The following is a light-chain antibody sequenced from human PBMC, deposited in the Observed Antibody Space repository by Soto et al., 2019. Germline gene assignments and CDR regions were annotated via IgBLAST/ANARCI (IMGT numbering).Light chain of an antibody. Sequence: DIQMTQSPSTLSASVGDRVTITCRASQGISNWLAWYPQKPGKAPNLLIYDASILHSWVPSRFSGSGSGTEFTLTISSLQPDDFATYYCQQYSNTLYAFSQGTKLEIK. CDR2: DAS. CDR1: QGISNW. J-gene: IGKJ2*01. V-gene: IGKV1-5*01. CDR3: QQYSNTLYA.